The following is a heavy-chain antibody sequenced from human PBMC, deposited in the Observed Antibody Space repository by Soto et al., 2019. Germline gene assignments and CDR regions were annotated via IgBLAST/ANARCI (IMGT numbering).Heavy chain of an antibody. CDR2: INAYNGNT. D-gene: IGHD6-19*01. J-gene: IGHJ4*02. Sequence: QVQLVQSGAEVKKPGASVKVSCKASGYTFTSYGISWVRQAPGQGLEWMGWINAYNGNTNFAQKLQGRVTMTTDTSTTTAYMEPRSLRSDDTAVYYCARDPVAATYFDYWGQGTLVTVSS. V-gene: IGHV1-18*01. CDR1: GYTFTSYG. CDR3: ARDPVAATYFDY.